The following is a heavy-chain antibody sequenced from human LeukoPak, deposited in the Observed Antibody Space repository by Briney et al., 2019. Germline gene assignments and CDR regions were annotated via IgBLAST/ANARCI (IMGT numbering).Heavy chain of an antibody. Sequence: GGSLRLSCAASGFPLSSYGMHWVRQAPGKGLEGVAFIGYDGSNKYYADSVKGRFTISRDNSKNTLYLQMNSLRAEDTAVYYCARDRSVVPAAAGLFDYWGQGTLVTVSS. CDR1: GFPLSSYG. D-gene: IGHD2-2*01. V-gene: IGHV3-30*02. CDR3: ARDRSVVPAAAGLFDY. J-gene: IGHJ4*02. CDR2: IGYDGSNK.